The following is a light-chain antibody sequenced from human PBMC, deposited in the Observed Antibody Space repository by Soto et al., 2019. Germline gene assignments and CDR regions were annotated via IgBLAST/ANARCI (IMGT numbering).Light chain of an antibody. CDR1: QSINIY. V-gene: IGKV1-39*01. CDR3: LQTYSTPRT. J-gene: IGKJ1*01. Sequence: DIQMTHAPSCLSASLGDRVAMTCRASQSINIYLNWFQQKPGKAPKLLIYAASTLQSGVPSRFSGSGSGTDFTLTISTLQPEDFATYYCLQTYSTPRTFGQGTKVDI. CDR2: AAS.